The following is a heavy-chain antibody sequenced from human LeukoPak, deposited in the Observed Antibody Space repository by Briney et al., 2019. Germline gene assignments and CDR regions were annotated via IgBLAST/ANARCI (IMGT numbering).Heavy chain of an antibody. V-gene: IGHV3-23*01. CDR2: ISGSGGST. J-gene: IGHJ4*02. Sequence: GGSLRLSCAASGFTFSSYAMSWVRQAPGKGLEWVSAISGSGGSTYYADSVKGRFTISKDNSKNTLYLQMNSLRAEDTAAYYCAKVLGLLPYYFDYWGQGTLVTVSS. CDR1: GFTFSSYA. D-gene: IGHD3-10*01. CDR3: AKVLGLLPYYFDY.